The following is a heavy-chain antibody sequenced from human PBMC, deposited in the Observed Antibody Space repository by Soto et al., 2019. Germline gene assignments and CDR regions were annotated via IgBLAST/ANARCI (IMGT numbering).Heavy chain of an antibody. CDR2: ISYDGSNK. Sequence: PGGSLRLSCAASRFTFSSYGMHWVRQAPGKGLEWVAVISYDGSNKYYADSVKGRFTISRDNSKNTLYLQMNSLRAEGTAVYSCAKRRLSFCSGGFCYGMDVWGQGTTVTVSS. V-gene: IGHV3-30*18. J-gene: IGHJ6*02. D-gene: IGHD2-15*01. CDR1: RFTFSSYG. CDR3: AKRRLSFCSGGFCYGMDV.